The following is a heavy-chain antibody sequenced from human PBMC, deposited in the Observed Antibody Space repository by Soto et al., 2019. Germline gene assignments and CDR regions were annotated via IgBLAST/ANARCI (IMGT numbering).Heavy chain of an antibody. CDR3: TKIGYLAAFDI. Sequence: EVQLVEAGGGLVQPGGSLKLSCAASGFTFSGSAMHWVRQASGKGLEWVGRIRSKANSYATAYAASVEVRFTISRDNSKNTAYLQMNSLQTEETDVYYCTKIGYLAAFDIWGQGTMVNVSS. D-gene: IGHD3-22*01. CDR1: GFTFSGSA. V-gene: IGHV3-73*01. J-gene: IGHJ3*02. CDR2: IRSKANSYAT.